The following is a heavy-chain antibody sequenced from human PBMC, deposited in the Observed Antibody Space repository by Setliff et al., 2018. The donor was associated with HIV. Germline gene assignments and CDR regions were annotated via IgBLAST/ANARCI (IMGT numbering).Heavy chain of an antibody. CDR1: GFTFDYYG. J-gene: IGHJ4*02. CDR3: ARDLIWGFDY. V-gene: IGHV3-20*04. D-gene: IGHD3-16*01. Sequence: GGSLRLSCAASGFTFDYYGMSWVRQAPGKGLEWVSGINWNGGSTGYADSVKGRFTISRDNAKNSLFLQMNSLRAEDTALYYCARDLIWGFDYWGQGTPVTVSS. CDR2: INWNGGST.